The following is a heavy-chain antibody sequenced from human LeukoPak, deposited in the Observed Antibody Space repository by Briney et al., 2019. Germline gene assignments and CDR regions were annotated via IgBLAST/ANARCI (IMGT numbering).Heavy chain of an antibody. CDR3: ARGMGSSRSSIDY. CDR2: ISSSTSYM. CDR1: GFRFSSFS. D-gene: IGHD1-26*01. Sequence: GGSLRLSCAASGFRFSSFSMNWVRQAPGKGLEWVSFISSSTSYMYYADSVKGRFTISRDNAKNSLYLQMNSLRAEDTAVYYCARGMGSSRSSIDYWGQGTVVTVSS. V-gene: IGHV3-21*01. J-gene: IGHJ4*02.